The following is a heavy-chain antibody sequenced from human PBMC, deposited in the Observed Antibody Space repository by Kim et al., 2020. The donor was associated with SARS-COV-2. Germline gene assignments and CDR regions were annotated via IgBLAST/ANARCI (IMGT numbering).Heavy chain of an antibody. J-gene: IGHJ6*02. Sequence: SVKVSCKASGVTFSSYAISWVRQAPGQGLEWMGRIIPILGMANSAQKFQGRVTITADKSTSTAYMELSSMRSEDTAVNYCAIPLIGSYLIDVWGQRTTV. CDR2: IIPILGMA. CDR1: GVTFSSYA. V-gene: IGHV1-69*04. D-gene: IGHD3-10*01. CDR3: AIPLIGSYLIDV.